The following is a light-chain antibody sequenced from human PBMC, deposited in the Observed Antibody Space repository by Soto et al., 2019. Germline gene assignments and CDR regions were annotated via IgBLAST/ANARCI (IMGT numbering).Light chain of an antibody. CDR3: QQYYSYSSFT. CDR1: QSISSW. Sequence: DIQMTQSPSTLSASVGDRVTITCRASQSISSWLAWYQQKPGKAPKVLIYDASSLESGVPSRFSGSGSGTEFTLTISSLQPDDFATYYCQQYYSYSSFTVGQGTKLEIK. V-gene: IGKV1-5*01. J-gene: IGKJ2*01. CDR2: DAS.